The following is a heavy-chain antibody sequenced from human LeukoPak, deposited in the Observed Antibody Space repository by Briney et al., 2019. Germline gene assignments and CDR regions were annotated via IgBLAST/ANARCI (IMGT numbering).Heavy chain of an antibody. CDR1: GGTFSSYA. CDR2: IIPIFGTA. J-gene: IGHJ4*02. Sequence: ASVKVSRKASGGTFSSYAISWVRQAPGQGLEWMGRIIPIFGTANYAQKFQGRVTITTDESTSTAYMELSSLRSEDTAVYYCARARIVGATPVFDYWGQGTLVTVSS. D-gene: IGHD1-26*01. V-gene: IGHV1-69*05. CDR3: ARARIVGATPVFDY.